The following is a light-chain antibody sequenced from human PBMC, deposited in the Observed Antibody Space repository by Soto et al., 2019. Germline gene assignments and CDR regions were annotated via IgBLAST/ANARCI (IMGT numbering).Light chain of an antibody. V-gene: IGKV3-15*01. CDR1: QSVNSN. CDR2: GAS. Sequence: EIVMTQSPVTLSVSPGERATLSCRASQSVNSNLAWYQHKPGQAPRLLIYGASTRATGIPARFSGSGSGTEFTLTINSLQSEDFAVYYCQQYNNWRTFGQGTKLEIK. J-gene: IGKJ2*01. CDR3: QQYNNWRT.